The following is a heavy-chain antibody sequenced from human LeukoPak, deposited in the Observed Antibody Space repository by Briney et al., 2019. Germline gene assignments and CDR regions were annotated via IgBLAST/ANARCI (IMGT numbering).Heavy chain of an antibody. J-gene: IGHJ6*02. CDR3: ARGGGLDV. D-gene: IGHD3-16*01. CDR1: GFTFSSYW. Sequence: PGGSLRLSCAASGFTFSSYWMNWARQAPGKGLEWVASINHNGNVNYYVDSVKGRFTISGDNAKNSLYLQMSNSRAEDTAVYLCARGGGLDVWGQGATVTVSS. CDR2: INHNGNVN. V-gene: IGHV3-7*03.